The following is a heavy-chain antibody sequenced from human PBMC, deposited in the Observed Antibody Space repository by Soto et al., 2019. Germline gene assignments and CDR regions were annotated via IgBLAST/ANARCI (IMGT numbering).Heavy chain of an antibody. V-gene: IGHV4-59*01. D-gene: IGHD6-13*01. CDR3: ARGSPLAAAGSYYYFDY. CDR1: GGSLSSYY. CDR2: IYYSGST. J-gene: IGHJ4*02. Sequence: TSETLSLTCVVSGGSLSSYYWSWIRQPPGKGLEWIGYIYYSGSTNYNPSLKSRVTISVDTSKNQFSLKLSSVTAADTAVYYCARGSPLAAAGSYYYFDYWGQGTLVTVSS.